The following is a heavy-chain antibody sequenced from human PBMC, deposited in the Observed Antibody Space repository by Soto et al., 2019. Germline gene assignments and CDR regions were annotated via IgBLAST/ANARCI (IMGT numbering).Heavy chain of an antibody. D-gene: IGHD5-18*01. CDR2: NSGSGDSA. J-gene: IGHJ4*02. CDR1: GFTFSNYA. V-gene: IGHV3-23*01. CDR3: AKILQAGKLWLCGGNFAMDF. Sequence: PGGSLRLSCAASGFTFSNYAMSWVRQAPGKGLEWVSSNSGSGDSAYYADAVRGRFTISRDNSKNTLDLQMNNLSAEDTAVYYCAKILQAGKLWLCGGNFAMDFWGQGTLVTVSS.